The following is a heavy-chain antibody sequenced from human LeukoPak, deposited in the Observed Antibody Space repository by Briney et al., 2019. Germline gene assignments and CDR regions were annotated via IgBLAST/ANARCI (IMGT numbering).Heavy chain of an antibody. CDR3: ARRSITMVRGHWFDP. D-gene: IGHD3-10*01. CDR2: IYYSGST. V-gene: IGHV4-34*01. J-gene: IGHJ5*02. CDR1: GGSFSGYY. Sequence: SETLSLTCAVYGGSFSGYYWSWIRQPPGKGLEWIGSIYYSGSTYYNPSLKSRVTISVDTSKNQFSLKLSSVTAADTAVYYCARRSITMVRGHWFDPWGQGTLVTVSS.